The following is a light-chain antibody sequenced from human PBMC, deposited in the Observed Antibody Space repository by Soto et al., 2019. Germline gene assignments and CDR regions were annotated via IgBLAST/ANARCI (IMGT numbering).Light chain of an antibody. CDR1: QAIHSY. CDR2: ATS. J-gene: IGKJ3*01. CDR3: QQRET. V-gene: IGKV1-39*01. Sequence: DIQMTQSPSSLSASVGDRVTITCRASQAIHSYLNWYQQKPGKAPNLLIFATSTLQSGVPSRFSGSGSGTDFTLTISSLQPEDFATYYCQQRETFGPVTKVDIK.